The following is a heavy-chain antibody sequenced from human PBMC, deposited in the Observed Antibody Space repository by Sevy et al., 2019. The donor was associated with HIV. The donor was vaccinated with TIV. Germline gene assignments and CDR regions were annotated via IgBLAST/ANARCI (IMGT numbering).Heavy chain of an antibody. D-gene: IGHD2-8*01. CDR3: GSYCPNGVCP. Sequence: GGSLRLSCGASGFNFSASAMHWVRQASGKGLDWVGRIRTKANNYATAYSVSVKGRFTISRDDSKKTGYLQLTSLKADDTAVYYCGSYCPNGVCPWGQGTLVTVSS. CDR2: IRTKANNYAT. J-gene: IGHJ4*02. CDR1: GFNFSASA. V-gene: IGHV3-73*01.